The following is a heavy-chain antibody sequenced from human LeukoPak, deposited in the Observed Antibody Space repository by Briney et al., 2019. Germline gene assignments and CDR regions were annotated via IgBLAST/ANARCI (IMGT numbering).Heavy chain of an antibody. Sequence: SETLSLTCDVYGGSISSGLYSWSWIRQPLGKGLEWIGYIYHTGSTYYNPSLKSRVTISVDTSKNQFSLRLSSVTAADTAVYYCARLQYCSGTSCYWFDPWGQGTLVTVSS. V-gene: IGHV4-30-2*01. CDR1: GGSISSGLYS. CDR3: ARLQYCSGTSCYWFDP. CDR2: IYHTGST. J-gene: IGHJ5*02. D-gene: IGHD2-2*01.